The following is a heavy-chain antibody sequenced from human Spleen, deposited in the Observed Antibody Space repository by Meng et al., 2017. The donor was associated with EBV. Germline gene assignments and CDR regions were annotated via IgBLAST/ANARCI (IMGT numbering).Heavy chain of an antibody. CDR1: GYTFTDYY. CDR2: IKPNSGGT. Sequence: VQLLQSGAEVKKPGASVRVSCKASGYTFTDYYMHWVRQAPGQGLEWMGRIKPNSGGTNFAQKFQGRVTMTRDTAISTAYMDLSGLTSDDTAVYYCARGYDRSCYYDWGQGTLVTVSS. CDR3: ARGYDRSCYYD. D-gene: IGHD3-22*01. V-gene: IGHV1-2*06. J-gene: IGHJ4*02.